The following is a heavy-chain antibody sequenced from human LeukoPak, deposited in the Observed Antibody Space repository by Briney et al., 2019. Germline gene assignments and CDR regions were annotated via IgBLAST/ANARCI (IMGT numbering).Heavy chain of an antibody. CDR1: GFTFSSYA. D-gene: IGHD6-19*01. Sequence: PGGSLRLSCAASGFTFSSYAMSWVRQAPGKGLEWVSAISGSGGSTYYADSVKGRFTISRDNSKNTLYLQMNSLRAEDTAVYYCAKDLSLGGWYAHPLFDYWGQGTLVTVSS. CDR3: AKDLSLGGWYAHPLFDY. J-gene: IGHJ4*02. V-gene: IGHV3-23*01. CDR2: ISGSGGST.